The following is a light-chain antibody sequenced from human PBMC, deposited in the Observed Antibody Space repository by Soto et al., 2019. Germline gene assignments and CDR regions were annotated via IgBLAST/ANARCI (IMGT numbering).Light chain of an antibody. CDR1: SGDVGGHDY. CDR2: DVS. CDR3: CSYAGSSSYV. J-gene: IGLJ1*01. V-gene: IGLV2-14*03. Sequence: QSALTQPASVSGSPGQSVSISCTGTSGDVGGHDYVSWYQQYPGKAPTLMIYDVSNRPSGVSDRFSGSKSGNTASLTISGLQTEDEADYYCCSYAGSSSYVFGTGTQLTVL.